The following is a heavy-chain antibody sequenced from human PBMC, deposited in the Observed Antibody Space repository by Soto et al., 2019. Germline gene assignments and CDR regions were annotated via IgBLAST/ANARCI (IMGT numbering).Heavy chain of an antibody. D-gene: IGHD1-26*01. Sequence: GGSLRLSCAASGFTFSSYGMHWVRQAPGKGLEWVAVISYDGSNKYYADSVKGRFTISRDNSKNTLYLQMNSLRAEDTAVYYCAKGSWELLLADYWGQGTLVTVSS. CDR1: GFTFSSYG. CDR3: AKGSWELLLADY. J-gene: IGHJ4*02. V-gene: IGHV3-30*18. CDR2: ISYDGSNK.